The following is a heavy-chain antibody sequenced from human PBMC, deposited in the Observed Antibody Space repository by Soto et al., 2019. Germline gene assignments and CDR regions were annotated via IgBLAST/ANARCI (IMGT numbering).Heavy chain of an antibody. J-gene: IGHJ4*02. CDR2: TYYRSKWYN. CDR1: GDSVSSNSAA. Sequence: KQTQTLSLTCAISGDSVSSNSAAWNWIRQSPSRGLEWLGRTYYRSKWYNDYAVSVKSRITINPDTSKNQFSLQLNSVTPEDTAVYYCAREVGLDDSSGYYYYWGQGTLVTVSS. CDR3: AREVGLDDSSGYYYY. D-gene: IGHD3-22*01. V-gene: IGHV6-1*01.